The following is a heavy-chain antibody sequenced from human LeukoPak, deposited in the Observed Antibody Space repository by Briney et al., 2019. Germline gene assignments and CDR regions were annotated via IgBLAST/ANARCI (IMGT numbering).Heavy chain of an antibody. J-gene: IGHJ4*02. CDR3: ARLRFGESCFDY. CDR1: GFTFNSYS. D-gene: IGHD3-10*01. V-gene: IGHV3-21*01. CDR2: ITSSSNYI. Sequence: PGGSLRLSCAASGFTFNSYSMNWVRQAPGKGLEWVSSITSSSNYIYYGDSVKGRFTISRDNSKNSLYLQMNSLRDEDTAVYYRARLRFGESCFDYWGQGTLVTVSS.